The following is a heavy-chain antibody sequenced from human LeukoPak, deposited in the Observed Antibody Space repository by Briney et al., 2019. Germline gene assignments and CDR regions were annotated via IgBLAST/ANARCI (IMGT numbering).Heavy chain of an antibody. CDR1: GYTFTGYY. J-gene: IGHJ6*02. D-gene: IGHD3-10*01. V-gene: IGHV1-2*02. CDR3: ASYFGPYFYYGMDV. CDR2: INPNSGGT. Sequence: ASVKVSCKASGYTFTGYYMHWVRQAPGQGLEWMGWINPNSGGTNYAQKFQGRVTITADKSTTTAYMELSSLRSEDTAVYYCASYFGPYFYYGMDVWGQGTLVTVSS.